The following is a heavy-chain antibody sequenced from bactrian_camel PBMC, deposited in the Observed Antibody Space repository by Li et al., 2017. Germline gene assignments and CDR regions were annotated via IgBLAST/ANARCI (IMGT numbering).Heavy chain of an antibody. D-gene: IGHD2*01. V-gene: IGHV3S53*01. J-gene: IGHJ4*01. CDR1: GRNYVKWC. Sequence: HVQLVESGGGLVQPGESLRLSCVASGRNYVKWCMGWFRQVPGKEREEVAGIDSQHNTQYQNSVKGRFTISRDNSKNTLYLQMNSLAPEDTAMYNCAADPYRGGYCSASDEYEYWGQGTQVTVS. CDR3: AADPYRGGYCSASDEYEY. CDR2: IDSQHNT.